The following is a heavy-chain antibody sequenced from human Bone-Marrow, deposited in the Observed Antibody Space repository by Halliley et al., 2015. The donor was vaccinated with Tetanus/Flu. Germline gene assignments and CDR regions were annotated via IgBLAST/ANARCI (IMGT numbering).Heavy chain of an antibody. D-gene: IGHD3-22*01. J-gene: IGHJ4*02. CDR2: MYHSGSA. V-gene: IGHV4-38-2*01. CDR1: GYTIRSDNY. CDR3: ARSPRDSSKYYLRSFDY. Sequence: TLSLTCDVSGYTIRSDNYWGWIRQPPGQGLEWIGSMYHSGSAYYNPSLQRRVAISVDTSKNQFSLNLYSVTAADTAVYYCARSPRDSSKYYLRSFDYWGLGTLVAVSS.